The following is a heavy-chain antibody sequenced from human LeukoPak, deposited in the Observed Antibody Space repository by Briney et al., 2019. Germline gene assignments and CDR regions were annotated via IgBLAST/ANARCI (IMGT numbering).Heavy chain of an antibody. V-gene: IGHV3-48*01. J-gene: IGHJ6*02. CDR1: GFTFSSYS. D-gene: IGHD4-23*01. CDR3: ARGYGGNSGNYYYGMDV. CDR2: ISSSSTTI. Sequence: GGSLRLSCAASGFTFSSYSMNWVRQAPGKGLEWVSYISSSSTTIYYADSVKGRFTISRDNAKNSLYLQMNSLRAEDTAVYYCARGYGGNSGNYYYGMDVWGQGTTVTVSS.